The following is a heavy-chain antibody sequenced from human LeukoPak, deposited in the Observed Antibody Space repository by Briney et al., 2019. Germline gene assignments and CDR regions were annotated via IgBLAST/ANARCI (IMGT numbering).Heavy chain of an antibody. Sequence: ASVKVSCKASGYTFTSYYMHWVRQAPGQGLEWMGIINPSGGSTSYAQKFQGRVTMTRDTSTSTVYMELSSLRSEDTAVYYCARGDGEYYDARYTPYYFDYWGQGTLVTVSS. CDR2: INPSGGST. V-gene: IGHV1-46*01. CDR1: GYTFTSYY. CDR3: ARGDGEYYDARYTPYYFDY. J-gene: IGHJ4*02. D-gene: IGHD3-22*01.